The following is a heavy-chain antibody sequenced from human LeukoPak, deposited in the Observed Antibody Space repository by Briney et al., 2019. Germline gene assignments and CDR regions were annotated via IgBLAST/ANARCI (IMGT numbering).Heavy chain of an antibody. Sequence: GGSLRLPCSASGFTFSSYAMHWVRQAPGKGLEYVSAISSNGGSTYYADSVKGRFTISRDNSKNTLYLQMSSLRAEGTAVYYCVKGMEDYDILTGVLDVWGQGTTVTVSS. CDR1: GFTFSSYA. J-gene: IGHJ6*02. D-gene: IGHD3-9*01. CDR3: VKGMEDYDILTGVLDV. V-gene: IGHV3-64D*06. CDR2: ISSNGGST.